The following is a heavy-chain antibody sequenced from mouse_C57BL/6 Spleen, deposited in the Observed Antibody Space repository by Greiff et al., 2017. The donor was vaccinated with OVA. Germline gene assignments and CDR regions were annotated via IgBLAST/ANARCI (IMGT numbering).Heavy chain of an antibody. CDR3: ARRVYYDYDWYFDV. CDR2: IYWDDDK. Sequence: QVTLKVCGPGILQSSQTLSLTCSFSGFSLSTSGMGVSWIRQPSGKGLEWLAHIYWDDDKRYNPSLKSRLTISKDTSRNQVFLKITSVDTADTATYYCARRVYYDYDWYFDVWGTGTTVTVSS. J-gene: IGHJ1*03. D-gene: IGHD2-4*01. CDR1: GFSLSTSGMG. V-gene: IGHV8-12*01.